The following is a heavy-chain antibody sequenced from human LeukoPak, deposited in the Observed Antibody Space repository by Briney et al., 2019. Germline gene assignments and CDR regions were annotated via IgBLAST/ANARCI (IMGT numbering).Heavy chain of an antibody. J-gene: IGHJ4*02. Sequence: PGGSLRLSCAASGFTVSSNYMSWVRQAPGKGLEWVSVIYSGGSTYYADSVKGRFTISRDNSKNTLYLQMNSLRAEDTAVYYCAKGLWFGELPFDYWGQGTLVTVSS. CDR3: AKGLWFGELPFDY. CDR2: IYSGGST. D-gene: IGHD3-10*01. V-gene: IGHV3-53*01. CDR1: GFTVSSNY.